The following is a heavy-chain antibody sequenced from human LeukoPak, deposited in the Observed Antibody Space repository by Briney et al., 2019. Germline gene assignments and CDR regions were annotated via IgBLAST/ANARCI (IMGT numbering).Heavy chain of an antibody. V-gene: IGHV1-69*04. CDR2: IIPMTGTA. J-gene: IGHJ4*02. CDR1: VGTFSNYG. CDR3: ASGLLASPSLDY. Sequence: SVKVSCKASVGTFSNYGFSWVRQPPGQRLEWMGIIIPMTGTANYAEKFQGRVTISADKSTGTAYMGLSSLKSEDTAVYFCASGLLASPSLDYWGQGTLVTVSS. D-gene: IGHD6-6*01.